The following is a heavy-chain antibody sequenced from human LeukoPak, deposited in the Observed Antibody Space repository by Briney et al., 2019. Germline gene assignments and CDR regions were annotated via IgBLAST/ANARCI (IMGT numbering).Heavy chain of an antibody. V-gene: IGHV3-30*04. Sequence: GGSLRLSCAASGFTFSSYAMHWVRQAPGKGLEWVAVISYDGSNKYYADSVKGRFTISRDNSKNTLYLQMNSLRAEDTAAYYCARDLDYWGQGTLVTVSS. CDR2: ISYDGSNK. CDR1: GFTFSSYA. J-gene: IGHJ4*02. CDR3: ARDLDY.